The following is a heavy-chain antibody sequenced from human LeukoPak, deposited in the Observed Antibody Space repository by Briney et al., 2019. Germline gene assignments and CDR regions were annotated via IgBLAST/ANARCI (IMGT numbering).Heavy chain of an antibody. CDR1: GFTFSSYW. D-gene: IGHD3-16*02. Sequence: PGGSLRLSCAASGFTFSSYWMSWVRQAPAKGLEWVANIKQDGSEKYYVDSVKGRFTISRDNAKNSLYLQMNSLKAEDTAVYYCARARGELSLYVGFDIWGQGTMVTVSS. V-gene: IGHV3-7*01. CDR2: IKQDGSEK. CDR3: ARARGELSLYVGFDI. J-gene: IGHJ3*02.